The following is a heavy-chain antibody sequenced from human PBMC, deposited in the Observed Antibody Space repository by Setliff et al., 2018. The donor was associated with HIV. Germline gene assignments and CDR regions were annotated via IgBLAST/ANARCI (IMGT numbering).Heavy chain of an antibody. D-gene: IGHD2-21*02. Sequence: PSETLSLTCTVSGGSISSSSYYWGWIRQPPGKGLEWIGSIYYSGSTYYNPSLKSRVTISVDTSKNQFSLKLSSVTAADTAVYYCARHSYCGGDCIEYYFDYWGQGTLVTVSS. V-gene: IGHV4-39*01. CDR1: GGSISSSSYY. CDR3: ARHSYCGGDCIEYYFDY. J-gene: IGHJ4*02. CDR2: IYYSGST.